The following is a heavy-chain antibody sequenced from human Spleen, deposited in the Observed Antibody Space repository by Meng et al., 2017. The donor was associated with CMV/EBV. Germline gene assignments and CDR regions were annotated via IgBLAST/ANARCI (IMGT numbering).Heavy chain of an antibody. Sequence: ASVKVSCKASGYTFTSYYMHWVRQAPGQGLEWMGIINPSGGSTSYAQKFQGRVTMTRDTSISTAYMELSRLRSDDTAVYYCAREQWFGEPGGGPGTLVTVPS. CDR1: GYTFTSYY. J-gene: IGHJ4*02. D-gene: IGHD3-10*01. CDR3: AREQWFGEPG. V-gene: IGHV1-46*01. CDR2: INPSGGST.